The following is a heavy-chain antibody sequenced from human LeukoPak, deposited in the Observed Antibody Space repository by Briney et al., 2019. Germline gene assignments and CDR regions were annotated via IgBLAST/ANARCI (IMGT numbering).Heavy chain of an antibody. Sequence: GGSLRLSCAASGFTFSSYAMSWVRQAPGKGLEWVSAICGSGGSTYYADSVKGRFTISRDNSKNTLYLQMNSLRAEDTAVYYCARITMIVVVHGAFDIWGQGTMVTVSS. V-gene: IGHV3-23*01. CDR1: GFTFSSYA. D-gene: IGHD3-22*01. CDR3: ARITMIVVVHGAFDI. CDR2: ICGSGGST. J-gene: IGHJ3*02.